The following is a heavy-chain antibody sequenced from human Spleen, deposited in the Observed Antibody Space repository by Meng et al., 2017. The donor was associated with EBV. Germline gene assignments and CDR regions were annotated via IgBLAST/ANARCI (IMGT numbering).Heavy chain of an antibody. D-gene: IGHD2-21*01. CDR3: ASPGFCGVDCYPRDFDY. CDR2: VFPMFGSA. Sequence: QLHRVQSGAEVRKPGSSVKVSCKASGGTFTNYGISWVRQAPGQGLEWMGAVFPMFGSANYAPDFQGSVTITADESTSTAYVELTSLTSEDTAVYYCASPGFCGVDCYPRDFDYWGQGTLVTVSS. V-gene: IGHV1-69*01. CDR1: GGTFTNYG. J-gene: IGHJ4*01.